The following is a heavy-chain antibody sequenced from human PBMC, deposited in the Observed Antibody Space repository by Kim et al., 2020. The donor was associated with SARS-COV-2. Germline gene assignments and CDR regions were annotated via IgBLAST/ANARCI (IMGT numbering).Heavy chain of an antibody. D-gene: IGHD6-6*01. CDR1: GFTFSSYA. Sequence: GGSLRLSCAASGFTFSSYAMSWVRQAPGKGLEWVSAISGSGGSTYYADSVKGRFTISRDNSKNTLYLQMNSLRAEDTAVYYCAKDARPVRRGYSSSYKYYYGMDVWGQGTTVTVSS. V-gene: IGHV3-23*01. CDR2: ISGSGGST. CDR3: AKDARPVRRGYSSSYKYYYGMDV. J-gene: IGHJ6*02.